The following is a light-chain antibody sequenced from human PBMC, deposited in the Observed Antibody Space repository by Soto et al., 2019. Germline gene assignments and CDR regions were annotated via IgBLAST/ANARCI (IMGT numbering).Light chain of an antibody. J-gene: IGKJ3*01. V-gene: IGKV1-33*01. CDR3: QQCHTLPFT. CDR1: QDITNC. Sequence: DIQMTQSPPSLSASVRDRVTITCQASQDITNCLNWYQQKPGEAPKLLIYRASELQTGVPSRFTGSGSGTDFSFTIISLQPEDVATYYCQQCHTLPFTFGPGTTVDI. CDR2: RAS.